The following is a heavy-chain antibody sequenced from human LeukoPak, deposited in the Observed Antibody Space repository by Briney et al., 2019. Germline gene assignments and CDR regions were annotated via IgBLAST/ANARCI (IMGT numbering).Heavy chain of an antibody. CDR3: ASGYYDSSGYSRIFDY. CDR2: ICYSGST. Sequence: PSQTLSLTCTVSGGSISSGDYYWSWIRQPPGKGLEWIGYICYSGSTYYNPSLKSRVTISVDTSKNQFSLKLSSVTAADTAVYYCASGYYDSSGYSRIFDYWGQGTLVTVSS. V-gene: IGHV4-30-4*08. CDR1: GGSISSGDYY. J-gene: IGHJ4*02. D-gene: IGHD3-22*01.